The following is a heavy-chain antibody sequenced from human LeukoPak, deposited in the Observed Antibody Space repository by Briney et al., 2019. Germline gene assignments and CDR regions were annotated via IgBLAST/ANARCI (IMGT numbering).Heavy chain of an antibody. CDR2: INPSGGST. V-gene: IGHV1-46*01. D-gene: IGHD3-10*01. J-gene: IGHJ3*02. CDR3: ARLPPFSMVRGVTTTDDAFDI. Sequence: ASVKVSCKASGYTFTSYYMHWVRQAPGQGLEWMGIINPSGGSTSYAQKFQGSVTMTRDMSTSTVYMELRSLRSEDTAVYYCARLPPFSMVRGVTTTDDAFDIWGQGTMVTVSS. CDR1: GYTFTSYY.